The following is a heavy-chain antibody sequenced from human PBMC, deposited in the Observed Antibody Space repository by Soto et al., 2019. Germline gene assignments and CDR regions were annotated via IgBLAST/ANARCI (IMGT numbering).Heavy chain of an antibody. Sequence: PSQTLSLTCVISGDSVSSNGACWNWIRQSPSRGLQWLGRIYYRSKWFHDCAASVESRMAINPDTSRNQFSLQLNYVTPEDTAVYYCARVHCSAGTCLDGLDFWGQGTTVTVSS. V-gene: IGHV6-1*01. D-gene: IGHD2-15*01. CDR3: ARVHCSAGTCLDGLDF. CDR1: GDSVSSNGAC. J-gene: IGHJ6*02. CDR2: IYYRSKWFH.